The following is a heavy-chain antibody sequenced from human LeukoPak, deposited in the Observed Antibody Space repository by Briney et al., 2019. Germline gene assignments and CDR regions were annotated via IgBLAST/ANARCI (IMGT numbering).Heavy chain of an antibody. CDR1: GYSISSGYY. D-gene: IGHD3-22*01. Sequence: PSETLSLTCTVSGYSISSGYYWGWIRQPPGKGLGWIGSIYHSGSTYYTPSLKSRVTISVDTSKNQFSLKLSSVTAADTAVYYCASSYDSSGYSSFGYWGQGTLVTVSS. CDR3: ASSYDSSGYSSFGY. CDR2: IYHSGST. J-gene: IGHJ4*02. V-gene: IGHV4-38-2*02.